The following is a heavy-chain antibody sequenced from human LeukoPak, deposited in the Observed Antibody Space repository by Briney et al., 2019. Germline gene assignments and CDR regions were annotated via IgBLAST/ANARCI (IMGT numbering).Heavy chain of an antibody. CDR1: GGSISSYY. Sequence: SETLSLTCTVSGGSISSYYWSWIRQPPGKGLEWIEYIYYSGSTNYNPSLKSRVTISVDTSKNQFSLKLSSVTAADTAVYYCARDSTTYSPGAFDIWGQGTMVTVSS. CDR2: IYYSGST. J-gene: IGHJ3*02. CDR3: ARDSTTYSPGAFDI. V-gene: IGHV4-59*01. D-gene: IGHD1-1*01.